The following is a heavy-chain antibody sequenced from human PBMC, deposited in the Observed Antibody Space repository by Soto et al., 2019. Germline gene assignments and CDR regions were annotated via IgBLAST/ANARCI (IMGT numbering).Heavy chain of an antibody. Sequence: QVQLVQSGAEVKKPGSSVKVSCKASGGTFSSYTISWVRQAPGQGLEWMGRIIPILGIANYAQKFQGRVTITADKSTSTAYRELSSLRSEDTAVYYCARERAEGCSGGSCYSAYYYMDVWGKGTTVTVSS. D-gene: IGHD2-15*01. J-gene: IGHJ6*03. CDR3: ARERAEGCSGGSCYSAYYYMDV. CDR2: IIPILGIA. V-gene: IGHV1-69*08. CDR1: GGTFSSYT.